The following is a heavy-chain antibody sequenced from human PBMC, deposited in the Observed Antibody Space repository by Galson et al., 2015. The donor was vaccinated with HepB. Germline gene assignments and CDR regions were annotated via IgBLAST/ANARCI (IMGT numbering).Heavy chain of an antibody. CDR2: ISYVGTNI. D-gene: IGHD1-26*01. J-gene: IGHJ6*03. CDR3: AKDPRRILGGTVVGDYYNYYMDV. Sequence: SLRLSCAASSGFPFSSYGLHWVRQAPGKALEWVAVISYVGTNIFYADSVKDRFTISRDNSKNTLYLQMNSLRREDTAVYYCAKDPRRILGGTVVGDYYNYYMDVWGKGTTVIVSS. V-gene: IGHV3-30*18. CDR1: GFPFSSYG.